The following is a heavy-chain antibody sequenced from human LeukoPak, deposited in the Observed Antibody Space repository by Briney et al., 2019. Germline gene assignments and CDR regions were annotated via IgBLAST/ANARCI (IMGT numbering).Heavy chain of an antibody. Sequence: GASVKVSCKASGHSFTDYYMHWVRQAPGQGLEWMGWINPNSGGTNYAQKFQGRVTMTRDTSISTAYMELSRLRSDDTAVYYCARVATIFDYCFDYWGQGTLVTVSS. CDR1: GHSFTDYY. V-gene: IGHV1-2*02. CDR2: INPNSGGT. CDR3: ARVATIFDYCFDY. J-gene: IGHJ4*02. D-gene: IGHD3-9*01.